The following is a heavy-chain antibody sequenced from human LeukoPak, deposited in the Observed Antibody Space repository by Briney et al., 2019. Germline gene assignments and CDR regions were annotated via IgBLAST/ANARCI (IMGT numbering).Heavy chain of an antibody. Sequence: SETLSLTCAVYGGSFSGYYWSWIRQPPGKGLEWIGEINHSGSTNYNPSLKSRVTISVDTSKNQFSLKLSSVTAADAAIYYCARAVSGRFDYWGQGTLVTVSS. V-gene: IGHV4-34*01. CDR1: GGSFSGYY. J-gene: IGHJ4*02. CDR2: INHSGST. CDR3: ARAVSGRFDY. D-gene: IGHD6-19*01.